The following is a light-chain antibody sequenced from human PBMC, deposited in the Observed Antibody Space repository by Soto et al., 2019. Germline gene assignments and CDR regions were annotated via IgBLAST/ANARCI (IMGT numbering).Light chain of an antibody. CDR1: SSGVGGYNY. J-gene: IGLJ1*01. Sequence: QSVLTQPPSASWSPGQSVAISCTGTSSGVGGYNYVSWYQQHPGKAPKLMIYEVNKRPSGVPDRFSGSKSGNTASLTVSRLQAEDEADYFCSSYAGSSNVFGTGTKVTVL. V-gene: IGLV2-8*01. CDR2: EVN. CDR3: SSYAGSSNV.